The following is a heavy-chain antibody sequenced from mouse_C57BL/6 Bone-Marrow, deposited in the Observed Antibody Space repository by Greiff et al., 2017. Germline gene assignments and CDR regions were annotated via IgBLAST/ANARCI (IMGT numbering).Heavy chain of an antibody. CDR2: IDPSDSST. V-gene: IGHV1-50*01. D-gene: IGHD2-3*01. CDR1: GYTFTRYW. J-gene: IGHJ2*01. Sequence: QVQLKQPGAELVKPGASVKLSCKASGYTFTRYWMQWVKQRPGPGLEWIGEIDPSDSSTNYNQKFKGKATLTVDTASSTAYMQLSSLTSEDSAVYYCARDGYYYFDYWGQGTTRTVSS. CDR3: ARDGYYYFDY.